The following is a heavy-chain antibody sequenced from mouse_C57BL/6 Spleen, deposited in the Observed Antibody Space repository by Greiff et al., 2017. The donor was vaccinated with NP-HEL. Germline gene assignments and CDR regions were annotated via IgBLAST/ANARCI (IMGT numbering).Heavy chain of an antibody. CDR2: ISSGSSTI. V-gene: IGHV5-17*01. CDR1: GFTFSDYG. CDR3: ARGDSSGYLFAY. J-gene: IGHJ3*01. Sequence: EVQLVESGGGLVKPGGSLKLSCAASGFTFSDYGMHWVRQAPEKGLEWVAYISSGSSTIYYADTVKGRFTISRDNAKNTLFLQMTSLRSEDTAMYYCARGDSSGYLFAYWGQGTLVTVSA. D-gene: IGHD3-2*02.